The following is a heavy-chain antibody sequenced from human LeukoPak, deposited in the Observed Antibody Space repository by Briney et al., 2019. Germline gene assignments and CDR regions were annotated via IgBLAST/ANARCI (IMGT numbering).Heavy chain of an antibody. CDR3: AADLPYSNYGPLDY. Sequence: ASVKVSCKASGFTFTSSAVQWVRQARGQRLEWIGWIVVGSGNTNYAQKFQERVTITRDMSTSTAYMELSSLRSEDTAVHYCAADLPYSNYGPLDYWGQGTLVTVSS. D-gene: IGHD4-11*01. CDR2: IVVGSGNT. J-gene: IGHJ4*02. CDR1: GFTFTSSA. V-gene: IGHV1-58*01.